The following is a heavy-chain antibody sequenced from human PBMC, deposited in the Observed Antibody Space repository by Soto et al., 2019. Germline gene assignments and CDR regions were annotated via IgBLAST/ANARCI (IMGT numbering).Heavy chain of an antibody. CDR2: ISYDGSSK. Sequence: GVSLRLSFAASGFTFKSYSMHWVRQAPGKGLEWVAFISYDGSSKYYPDSVKGRFTISRDNSKNTLYLQMNSLRAEDTAVYYCARECIAVAGDPGAASDIWGQRTMVTVSS. CDR1: GFTFKSYS. V-gene: IGHV3-30-3*01. CDR3: ARECIAVAGDPGAASDI. D-gene: IGHD6-19*01. J-gene: IGHJ3*02.